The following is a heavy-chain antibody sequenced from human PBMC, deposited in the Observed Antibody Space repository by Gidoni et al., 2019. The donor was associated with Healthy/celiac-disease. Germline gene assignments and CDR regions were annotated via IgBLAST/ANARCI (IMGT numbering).Heavy chain of an antibody. D-gene: IGHD3-10*01. CDR3: ARGDETGSYYRNYYYYGMDV. Sequence: QVQLVQSGAEVKKPGASVTVSCKASGYTFTSYGISWVRQAPGQGLEWMGWISAYNGNTNYAQKLQGRVTMTTDTSTSTAYMELRSLRSDDTAVYYCARGDETGSYYRNYYYYGMDVWGQGTTVTVSS. CDR2: ISAYNGNT. J-gene: IGHJ6*02. CDR1: GYTFTSYG. V-gene: IGHV1-18*01.